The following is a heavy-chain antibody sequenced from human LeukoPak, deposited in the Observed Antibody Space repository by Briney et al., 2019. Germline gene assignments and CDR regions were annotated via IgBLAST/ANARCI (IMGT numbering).Heavy chain of an antibody. CDR1: GASMSNSY. V-gene: IGHV4-59*01. CDR2: ILYSGST. CDR3: AKGRVPGGY. D-gene: IGHD1-1*01. J-gene: IGHJ4*02. Sequence: PSETLSLTCTASGASMSNSYWSWIRQPPGKGLEWIGSILYSGSTNYNPSLKSRVTISKDTSKNQFSLKLSSVTAADTAVYYCAKGRVPGGYWGQGTLVTVSS.